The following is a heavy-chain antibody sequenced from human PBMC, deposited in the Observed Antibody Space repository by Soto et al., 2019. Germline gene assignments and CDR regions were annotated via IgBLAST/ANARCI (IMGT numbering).Heavy chain of an antibody. J-gene: IGHJ6*03. CDR2: IWYDGSNK. V-gene: IGHV3-33*01. Sequence: QVQLVESGGGVVQPGRSLRLSCAASGFTFSSYGMHWVRQAPGKGLEWVAVIWYDGSNKYYADSVKGRFTISRDNSKNTLYLQMNSLRAEDTAVYYCARDPTVRHKYYYYYMDVWGKGTTVTVSS. CDR1: GFTFSSYG. D-gene: IGHD4-17*01. CDR3: ARDPTVRHKYYYYYMDV.